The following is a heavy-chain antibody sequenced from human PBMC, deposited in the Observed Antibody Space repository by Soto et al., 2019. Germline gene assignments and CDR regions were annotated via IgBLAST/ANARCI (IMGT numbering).Heavy chain of an antibody. Sequence: QVQLQESGPGLVKPLETLSLTCNVPGGSITSYYWSWVRQPPGKGLEWIGYIYYNGNINYNPSLKSRLTISLDTSKNQFSLGLSSVTAAETAVYYCATGRVYFGSEYWGQGTLVTVSS. CDR3: ATGRVYFGSEY. D-gene: IGHD3-10*01. CDR2: IYYNGNI. J-gene: IGHJ4*02. V-gene: IGHV4-59*01. CDR1: GGSITSYY.